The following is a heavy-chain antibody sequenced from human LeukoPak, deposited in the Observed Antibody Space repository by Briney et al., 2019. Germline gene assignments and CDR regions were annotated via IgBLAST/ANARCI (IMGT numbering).Heavy chain of an antibody. Sequence: GGSLRLSCAASGFTFSSYERNWVRQAPGKGLEGVAVISYDGSNKYYADSVKGRFTIFRDNSKNTLYLQMNSLIAEDTAVYYCARLRGYSYGYFDYWGQGTLVTVSS. V-gene: IGHV3-30*01. CDR2: ISYDGSNK. CDR1: GFTFSSYE. J-gene: IGHJ4*02. D-gene: IGHD5-18*01. CDR3: ARLRGYSYGYFDY.